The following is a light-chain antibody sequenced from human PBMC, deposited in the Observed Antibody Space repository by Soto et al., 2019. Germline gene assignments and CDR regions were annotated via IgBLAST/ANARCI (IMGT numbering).Light chain of an antibody. V-gene: IGLV2-14*03. CDR1: STDVDTYNY. J-gene: IGLJ1*01. Sequence: QSALTPPASVSGSPGQSITISCSGISTDVDTYNYVSWYQLHPGGAPKVLIYDVNSRPSGVSNRFSGSRSGNTASLTISGLQADDDANYYCCAQATISTHYVFGSGTRVTVI. CDR2: DVN. CDR3: CAQATISTHYV.